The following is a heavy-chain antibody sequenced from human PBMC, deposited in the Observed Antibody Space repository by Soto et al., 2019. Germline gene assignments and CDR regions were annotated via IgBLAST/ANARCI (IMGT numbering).Heavy chain of an antibody. CDR3: ARGARLGYFSGGSCYSVFDY. D-gene: IGHD2-15*01. CDR1: GGTFSSYA. Sequence: SVKVSCKASGGTFSSYAISWVRQAPGQGLEWMGGIIPIFGTANYAQKFQGRVTITADESTSTAYMELSSLRSEDTAVYYCARGARLGYFSGGSCYSVFDYWRQGTLVTVSS. V-gene: IGHV1-69*13. CDR2: IIPIFGTA. J-gene: IGHJ4*02.